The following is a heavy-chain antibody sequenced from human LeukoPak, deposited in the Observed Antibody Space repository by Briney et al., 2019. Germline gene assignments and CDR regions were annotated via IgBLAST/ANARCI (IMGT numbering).Heavy chain of an antibody. J-gene: IGHJ4*02. Sequence: SETLSLTCTVSGGSISSYYWSWIRQPPGKGLEWIGYIYYSGCTNYNPSLKSRVTISVDTSKNQFSLKLSSVTAADTAVYYCASYSRTTCFDYWGQGTLVTVSS. CDR2: IYYSGCT. CDR3: ASYSRTTCFDY. D-gene: IGHD6-13*01. V-gene: IGHV4-59*01. CDR1: GGSISSYY.